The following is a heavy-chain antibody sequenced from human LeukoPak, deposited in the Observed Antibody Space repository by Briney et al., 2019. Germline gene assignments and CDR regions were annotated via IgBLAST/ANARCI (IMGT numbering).Heavy chain of an antibody. J-gene: IGHJ3*02. V-gene: IGHV4-38-2*02. CDR3: IVGANAHDAFDI. D-gene: IGHD1-26*01. Sequence: SETLSLTCTVSGYSISSGYYWGWIRRPPGKGLEWIGSIYHSGSTYYNPSLKSRVTISVDTSKNQFSLKLSSVTAADTAVYYCIVGANAHDAFDIWGQGTMVTVSS. CDR1: GYSISSGYY. CDR2: IYHSGST.